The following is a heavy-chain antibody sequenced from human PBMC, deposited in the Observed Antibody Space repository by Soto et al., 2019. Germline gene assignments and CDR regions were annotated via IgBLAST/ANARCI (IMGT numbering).Heavy chain of an antibody. CDR2: VYPSDSDV. D-gene: IGHD1-26*01. CDR1: GYRFTSSW. CDR3: ARHGPGAVMVGPTVDALDI. Sequence: PGESLKISCQGSGYRFTSSWIGWVRQMPGKGLEWLGNVYPSDSDVRYSPSFEGRVTISADKSISTAYLQWSSLKASDTAMYYCARHGPGAVMVGPTVDALDIGGQGTMVTGSS. J-gene: IGHJ3*02. V-gene: IGHV5-51*01.